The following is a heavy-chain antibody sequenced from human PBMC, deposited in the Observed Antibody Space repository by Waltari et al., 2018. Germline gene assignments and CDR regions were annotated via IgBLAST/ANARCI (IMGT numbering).Heavy chain of an antibody. CDR2: ISGSGGNT. Sequence: EVQLLESGGGLVQPGGSLRLSCAASGFTLSNYAMSWVRQAPGKGLEWVSGISGSGGNTYYADSVKGRFTISRDNSKNTLYLQMNSLRADDTAVYYCAKGNNDFWRSDGGMDVWGQGTTVTVSS. V-gene: IGHV3-23*01. D-gene: IGHD3-3*01. CDR1: GFTLSNYA. J-gene: IGHJ6*02. CDR3: AKGNNDFWRSDGGMDV.